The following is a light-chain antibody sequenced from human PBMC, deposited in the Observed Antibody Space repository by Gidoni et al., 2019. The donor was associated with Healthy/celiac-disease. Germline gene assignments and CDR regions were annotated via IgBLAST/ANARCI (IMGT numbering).Light chain of an antibody. V-gene: IGKV3-20*01. CDR2: GAS. CDR3: QQYDSSPFT. J-gene: IGKJ3*01. Sequence: EIVLTLSPGTLPLSPGERATTSCRASQCVSSSYLAWYQQKPGQAPRLLIYGASSRATGVPDRFSGSGSGTDFTLTISRLEPEDFAVYYCQQYDSSPFTFGAGTKVDIK. CDR1: QCVSSSY.